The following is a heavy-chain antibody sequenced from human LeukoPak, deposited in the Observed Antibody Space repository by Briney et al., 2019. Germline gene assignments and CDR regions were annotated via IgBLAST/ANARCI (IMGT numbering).Heavy chain of an antibody. CDR1: GFTFSSYA. V-gene: IGHV3-72*01. D-gene: IGHD6-19*01. J-gene: IGHJ4*02. CDR2: TRNKANSYTT. CDR3: ARERGVGYSSGWYRYFDY. Sequence: GGSLRLSCAASGFTFSSYAMSWVRQAPGKGLEWVGRTRNKANSYTTEYAASVKGRFTISRDDSKNSLYLQMNSLKTEDTAVYYCARERGVGYSSGWYRYFDYWGQGTLVTVSS.